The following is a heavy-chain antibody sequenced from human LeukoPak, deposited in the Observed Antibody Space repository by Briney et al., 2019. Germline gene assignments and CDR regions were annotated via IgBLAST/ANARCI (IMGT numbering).Heavy chain of an antibody. V-gene: IGHV3-21*01. CDR2: ISSSSSYI. CDR3: ARLKHHPASYYLDY. CDR1: GFTFSSYS. J-gene: IGHJ4*02. Sequence: GGSLRLSCAASGFTFSSYSMNWVRQAPGKGLEWVSSISSSSSYIYYADSVKGRFTISRDNAKNSLYLQMNSLRAEDTAVYYCARLKHHPASYYLDYWGQGTLVTVSS.